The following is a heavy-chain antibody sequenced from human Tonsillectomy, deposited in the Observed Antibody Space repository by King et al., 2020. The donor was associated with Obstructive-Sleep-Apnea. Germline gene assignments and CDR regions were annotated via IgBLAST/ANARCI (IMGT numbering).Heavy chain of an antibody. D-gene: IGHD6-19*01. CDR2: IYHSGST. CDR3: ARHSYSSGLYYYGLDV. Sequence: QLQESGPGLVKPSGTLSLTCAVSGGSISSTNWWSWVRQPPGKGLEWIGEIYHSGSTSNNPSLKGRVTISVDKSKNQFPLELTSVTAADTAVYFCARHSYSSGLYYYGLDVWGQGTTVTVSS. CDR1: GGSISSTNW. V-gene: IGHV4-4*02. J-gene: IGHJ6*02.